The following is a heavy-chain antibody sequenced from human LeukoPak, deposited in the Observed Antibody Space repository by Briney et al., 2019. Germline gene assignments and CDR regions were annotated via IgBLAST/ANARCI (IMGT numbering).Heavy chain of an antibody. J-gene: IGHJ4*02. V-gene: IGHV3-23*01. CDR1: GFTFGSYR. CDR2: ISGSGGST. CDR3: AKKPLVVVTAIPYFDY. D-gene: IGHD2-21*02. Sequence: GGSLRLSCVASGFTFGSYRMSWVRQAPGKGLEWVSAISGSGGSTYYADSVKGRFTISRDNSKNTLYLQMNSLRAEDTAVYYCAKKPLVVVTAIPYFDYWGQGTLVTVSS.